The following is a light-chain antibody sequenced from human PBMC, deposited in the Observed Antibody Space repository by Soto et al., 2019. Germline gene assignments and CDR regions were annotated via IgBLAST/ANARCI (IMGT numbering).Light chain of an antibody. CDR2: DSN. Sequence: QSVLTQPPSVSAAPGQKVTIACSGSSSNIGNNHVSWYQQAPGTAPKLLFYDSNERTSWIPDRFSGSKSDTSATLGITGLQTGDEADYYCGTWDSCLGAVVFGGGTKLTVL. J-gene: IGLJ2*01. V-gene: IGLV1-51*01. CDR1: SSNIGNNH. CDR3: GTWDSCLGAVV.